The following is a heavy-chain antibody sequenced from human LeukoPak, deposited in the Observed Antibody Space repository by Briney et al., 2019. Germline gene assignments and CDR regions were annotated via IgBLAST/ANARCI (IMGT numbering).Heavy chain of an antibody. D-gene: IGHD3-9*01. J-gene: IGHJ3*02. CDR1: GYTFTSYY. CDR2: INPSGGST. V-gene: IGHV1-46*01. CDR3: ARGEHYDILTGYLALGGAFDI. Sequence: ASVTVPCKASGYTFTSYYMHWVRQAPGQGLEWMGIINPSGGSTSYAQKFQGRVTMTRDMSTSTVYMELSSLRSEDTAVYYCARGEHYDILTGYLALGGAFDIWGQGTMVTVSS.